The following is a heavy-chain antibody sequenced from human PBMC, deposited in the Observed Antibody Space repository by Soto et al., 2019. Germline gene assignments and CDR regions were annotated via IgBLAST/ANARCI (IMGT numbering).Heavy chain of an antibody. Sequence: GVSLRLSCTASGFTFGDYAMSCFRQAPGKGLEWVGFIRSKAYGGTTEYAASVKGRFTISRDDSKSIAYLQMNSLKTEDTAVYYCSYGSDFEYWGQGTLVTVSS. CDR3: SYGSDFEY. CDR1: GFTFGDYA. J-gene: IGHJ4*02. V-gene: IGHV3-49*03. D-gene: IGHD5-18*01. CDR2: IRSKAYGGTT.